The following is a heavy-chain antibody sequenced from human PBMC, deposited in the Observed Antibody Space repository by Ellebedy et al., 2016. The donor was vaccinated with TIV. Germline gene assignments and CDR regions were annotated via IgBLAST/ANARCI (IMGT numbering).Heavy chain of an antibody. CDR2: ISSSSSTI. V-gene: IGHV3-48*04. CDR1: GFTFSSYS. CDR3: VTDGPLGEVRH. J-gene: IGHJ1*01. Sequence: PGGSLRLSCAAFGFTFSSYSINWVRQAPGKGLEWVSYISSSSSTIYYADSVKGRFTIPRDNAKNSLYLQMNSLRAEDTAVYYCVTDGPLGEVRHWGQGTLVTVSS.